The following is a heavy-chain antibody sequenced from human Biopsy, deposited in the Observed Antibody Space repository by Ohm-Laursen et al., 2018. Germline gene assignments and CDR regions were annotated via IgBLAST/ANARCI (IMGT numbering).Heavy chain of an antibody. V-gene: IGHV4-59*01. CDR1: RDSISNYY. Sequence: SDTLSLTWTVSRDSISNYYWTWIRQSPGKGLEWIGYIYYTGSTNYNPSVKSRVTISVDTPKNQFSLKLNSVTAADTAVYFCARDSGGGHLNTTLITGKNLDSWGQGILVTVSS. D-gene: IGHD3-16*01. CDR2: IYYTGST. J-gene: IGHJ4*02. CDR3: ARDSGGGHLNTTLITGKNLDS.